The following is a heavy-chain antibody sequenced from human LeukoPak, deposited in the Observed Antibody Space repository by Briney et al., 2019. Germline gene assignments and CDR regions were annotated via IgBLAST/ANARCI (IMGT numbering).Heavy chain of an antibody. Sequence: PGGSLRLSCAASGFTFSSYSMNWVRQAPGKGLGWVSGINWNGGSTGYADSVKGRFTISRDNAKNSLYLQMNSLRAEDTALYYCARAYDSSGYSHTPPAFDIWGQGTMVTVSS. CDR2: INWNGGST. V-gene: IGHV3-20*04. D-gene: IGHD3-22*01. CDR3: ARAYDSSGYSHTPPAFDI. CDR1: GFTFSSYS. J-gene: IGHJ3*02.